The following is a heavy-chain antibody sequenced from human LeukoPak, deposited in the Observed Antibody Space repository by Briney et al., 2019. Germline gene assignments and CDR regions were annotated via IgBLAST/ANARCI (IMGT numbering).Heavy chain of an antibody. V-gene: IGHV3-66*01. Sequence: AGGSLTLPCAVSGFPKSSMYMIWVRQVPGKGLEWVSCIYGADTIYYADFVKGRFTISRDSNRNILYLQMNSLRADDTAVYYCARAARGAYFDYWGQGTLVTVSS. CDR1: GFPKSSMY. CDR3: ARAARGAYFDY. CDR2: IYGADTI. J-gene: IGHJ4*02.